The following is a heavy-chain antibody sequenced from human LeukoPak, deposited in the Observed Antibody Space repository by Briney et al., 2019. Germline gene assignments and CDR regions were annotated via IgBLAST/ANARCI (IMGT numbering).Heavy chain of an antibody. CDR1: GFTFSNYA. J-gene: IGHJ4*02. V-gene: IGHV3-30*18. CDR2: ISDDGSNK. CDR3: AKDRYSSGRYSDFDY. D-gene: IGHD6-19*01. Sequence: GRSLRLSCAASGFTFSNYAMHWVRQAPGKGLEWVAVISDDGSNKYYGDSVKGRFTISRDNSKNTVYLQMDSLRAEDTAVYYCAKDRYSSGRYSDFDYWGQGTLVTVSS.